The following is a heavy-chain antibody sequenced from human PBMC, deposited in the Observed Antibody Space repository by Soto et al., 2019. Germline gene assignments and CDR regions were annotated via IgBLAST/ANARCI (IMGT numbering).Heavy chain of an antibody. V-gene: IGHV4-39*01. CDR3: ARLEGLATISYYFDY. D-gene: IGHD3-9*01. J-gene: IGHJ4*02. CDR1: GDSINSDNYY. Sequence: QLQLQESGPGLVKPSETLSLTCSVSGDSINSDNYYWGWIRQPPGKGLEWIGSNYYRGNTYYNPSRKTRVTISLDKSKSQFSLKLNSVTAADSAVYFCARLEGLATISYYFDYWGQGTLVTVSS. CDR2: NYYRGNT.